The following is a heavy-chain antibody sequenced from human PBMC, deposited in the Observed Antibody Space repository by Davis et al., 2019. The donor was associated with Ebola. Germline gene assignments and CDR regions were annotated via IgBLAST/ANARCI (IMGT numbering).Heavy chain of an antibody. J-gene: IGHJ4*02. Sequence: HTGGSLRLSCAASGFTFSSYWMHWVRHAPGKGLVWVSRINSDGSSTSYADSVKGRFTISRDNAKNTLYLQMNSLRAEDTAVYYCARDSAVAGTFDYWGQGTLVTVSS. D-gene: IGHD6-19*01. CDR3: ARDSAVAGTFDY. CDR2: INSDGSST. CDR1: GFTFSSYW. V-gene: IGHV3-74*01.